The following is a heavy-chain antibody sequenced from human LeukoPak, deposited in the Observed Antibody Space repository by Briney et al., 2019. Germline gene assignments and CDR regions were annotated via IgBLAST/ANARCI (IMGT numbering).Heavy chain of an antibody. CDR2: IRYDGSNK. Sequence: GGSLRLSCAASGFTFSSYGMHWVRQAPGKGLEWVAFIRYDGSNKYYADSVKGRFTISRDNSKNTLYLQMNSLRAEDTAVYYCANNYGSGSYFHYWGQGTLVTVSS. D-gene: IGHD3-10*01. CDR3: ANNYGSGSYFHY. J-gene: IGHJ4*02. CDR1: GFTFSSYG. V-gene: IGHV3-30*02.